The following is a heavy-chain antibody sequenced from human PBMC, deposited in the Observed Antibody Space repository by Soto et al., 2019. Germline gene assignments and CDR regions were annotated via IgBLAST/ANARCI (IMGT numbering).Heavy chain of an antibody. Sequence: PGGSLRLSCAASEFTFSNYAMSWVRQAPGKGLEWVSAISPSGHRAFYADSVKGRFTISRDNSKNTLYLQMNSLRAEDTAVYYCAKGSYRPHDYWGQGTLVTVSS. D-gene: IGHD1-26*01. CDR2: ISPSGHRA. V-gene: IGHV3-23*01. CDR3: AKGSYRPHDY. J-gene: IGHJ4*02. CDR1: EFTFSNYA.